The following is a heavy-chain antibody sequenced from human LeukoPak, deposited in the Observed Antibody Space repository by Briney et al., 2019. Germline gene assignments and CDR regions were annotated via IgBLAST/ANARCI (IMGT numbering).Heavy chain of an antibody. CDR2: ISGSGGST. CDR1: GFTFSSYA. V-gene: IGHV3-23*01. Sequence: GGSLRLSCAASGFTFSSYAMSWVRQAPGKGLEWVSAISGSGGSTYYADSVKGRFTISRDNSKNTLYLQMNSLRAEDTAVYYCAKDPSALEVVPAASFDYWGQGTLVTVSS. D-gene: IGHD2-2*01. J-gene: IGHJ4*02. CDR3: AKDPSALEVVPAASFDY.